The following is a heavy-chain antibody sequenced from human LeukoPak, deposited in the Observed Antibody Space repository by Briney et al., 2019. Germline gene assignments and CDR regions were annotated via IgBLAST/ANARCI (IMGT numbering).Heavy chain of an antibody. CDR3: AREKGVEMATMDFDY. D-gene: IGHD5-24*01. CDR1: GYTFTSYY. V-gene: IGHV1-46*01. Sequence: ASVKVSCKASGYTFTSYYMHWVRQAPGQGLEWMGIINPSSGSTSYAQKFQGRVTMTRDTSTSTVYMELSSLRSEDTAVYYCAREKGVEMATMDFDYWGQGTLVTVSS. CDR2: INPSSGST. J-gene: IGHJ4*02.